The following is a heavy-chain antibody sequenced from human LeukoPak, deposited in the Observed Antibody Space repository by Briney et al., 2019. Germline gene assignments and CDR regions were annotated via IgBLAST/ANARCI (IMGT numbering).Heavy chain of an antibody. CDR1: GFIFSNYW. CDR2: IKPDGSEK. Sequence: GGSLRLSCAASGFIFSNYWMSWVRQAPGKGPEWVANIKPDGSEKYYVDSVKGRFTISRDNAKNSLFLQMNSLRAEDTALYYCATAYGSGSYYFPFDYWGQGTLVTVSS. D-gene: IGHD3-10*01. V-gene: IGHV3-7*05. CDR3: ATAYGSGSYYFPFDY. J-gene: IGHJ4*02.